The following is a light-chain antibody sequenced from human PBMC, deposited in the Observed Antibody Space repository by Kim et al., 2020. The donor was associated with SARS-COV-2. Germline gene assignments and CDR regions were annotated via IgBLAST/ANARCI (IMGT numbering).Light chain of an antibody. CDR1: TNNVGYQG. V-gene: IGLV10-54*04. Sequence: RQTATLTCTGDTNNVGYQGAAWLQQHQGHPPKLLFYRNNNRPSGISERFSASRSGNTASLTITGLQAEDEADYYCSAWDRSLSAWVFGGGTKLTVL. J-gene: IGLJ3*02. CDR3: SAWDRSLSAWV. CDR2: RNN.